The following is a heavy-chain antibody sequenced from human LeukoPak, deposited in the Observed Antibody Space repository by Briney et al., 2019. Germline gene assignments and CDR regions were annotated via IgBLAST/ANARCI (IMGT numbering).Heavy chain of an antibody. Sequence: GASVKVSCKASGYTFTSYDINWVRQATGQGLEWMGWMNPNSSNTGYAQKFQGRVTMTRNTSISTAYMELSSLRSEDTAVYYCATTQGAAGDAFDIWGQGTMVTVSS. J-gene: IGHJ3*02. V-gene: IGHV1-8*01. CDR2: MNPNSSNT. CDR3: ATTQGAAGDAFDI. D-gene: IGHD6-13*01. CDR1: GYTFTSYD.